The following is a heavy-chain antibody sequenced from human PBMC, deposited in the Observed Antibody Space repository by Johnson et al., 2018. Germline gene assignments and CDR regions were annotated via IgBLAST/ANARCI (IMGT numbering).Heavy chain of an antibody. D-gene: IGHD3-10*01. CDR3: AANRGYDYGSFDY. J-gene: IGHJ4*02. CDR2: ISPFFGTT. CDR1: GGIFNQFA. V-gene: IGHV1-69*01. Sequence: VQLLESGAEVKKPGSSVKVSCKASGGIFNQFAFSWVRQAPGQGLECMGGISPFFGTTKYAQNFQGRVTMTADESSSTSYMELSNLRSEDTAIYYCAANRGYDYGSFDYWGQGTLVTVSS.